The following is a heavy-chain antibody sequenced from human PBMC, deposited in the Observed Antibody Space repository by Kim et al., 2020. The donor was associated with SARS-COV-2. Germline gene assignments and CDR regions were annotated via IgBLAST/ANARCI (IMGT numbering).Heavy chain of an antibody. V-gene: IGHV3-23*01. CDR1: GFSFSDYS. Sequence: GGSLRLSCAASGFSFSDYSMAGVRQAPGKGLEWVSSISSTSTSIYYADYVKGRFTISRDNSKNTLFLQMNSLRADDTAVYYCSKGIVCIRDYAMDVLVQG. CDR3: SKGIVCIRDYAMDV. CDR2: ISSTSTSI. J-gene: IGHJ6*02. D-gene: IGHD2-15*01.